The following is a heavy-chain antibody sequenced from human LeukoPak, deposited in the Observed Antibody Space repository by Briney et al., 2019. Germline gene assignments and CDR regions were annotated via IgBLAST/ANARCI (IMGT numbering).Heavy chain of an antibody. V-gene: IGHV1-8*03. D-gene: IGHD6-6*01. Sequence: ASVKVSCKASGYTFTTYGMNWVRQAPGQGLEWMGWMNPNSGNTGYAQKFQGRVTITRNTSISTAYMELSSLRSEDTAVYYCARVIAARPYYYYYYMDVWGKGTTVTVSS. J-gene: IGHJ6*03. CDR1: GYTFTTYG. CDR3: ARVIAARPYYYYYYMDV. CDR2: MNPNSGNT.